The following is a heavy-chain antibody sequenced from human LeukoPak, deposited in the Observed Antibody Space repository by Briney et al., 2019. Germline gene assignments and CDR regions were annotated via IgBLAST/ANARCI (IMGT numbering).Heavy chain of an antibody. D-gene: IGHD2-21*02. CDR1: GGTFSSYA. V-gene: IGHV1-69*04. Sequence: ASVKVSCKASGGTFSSYAISWVRQAPEQGLEWMGRIIPIFGIANYAQKFQGRVTITADKSTSTAYMELSSLRSEDTAVYYCASEVAYCGGDCYSGWFDPWGQGTLVTVSS. CDR3: ASEVAYCGGDCYSGWFDP. CDR2: IIPIFGIA. J-gene: IGHJ5*02.